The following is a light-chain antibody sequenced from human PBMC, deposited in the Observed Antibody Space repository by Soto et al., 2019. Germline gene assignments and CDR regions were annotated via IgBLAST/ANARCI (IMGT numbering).Light chain of an antibody. J-gene: IGKJ5*01. CDR3: QQYCSTPPIT. CDR2: GAS. Sequence: QSLSPGERATLSCRASQSVSSSYLAWYQQKPGQAPRLLIYGASSRATGIPDRFSGSGSGTDFTLTITRLEPEDFAVYYCQQYCSTPPITLGQGTRREIK. CDR1: QSVSSSY. V-gene: IGKV3-20*01.